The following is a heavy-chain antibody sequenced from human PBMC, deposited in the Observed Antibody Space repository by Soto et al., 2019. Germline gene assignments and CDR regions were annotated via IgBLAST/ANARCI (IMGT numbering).Heavy chain of an antibody. CDR1: GYTFSIFS. V-gene: IGHV3-30*09. D-gene: IGHD6-19*01. CDR2: IGHDGIVK. CDR3: AKEVTAVAGPWYFDL. J-gene: IGHJ2*01. Sequence: QAQLVESGGGVIQPGTSLTLSCEAFGYTFSIFSIHWIRQVPGKGLEWVAVIGHDGIVKHYGDSVKGRFALSRDNSKSAVFLQMNSLGAADTATYYGAKEVTAVAGPWYFDLWGRGTLVSVSS.